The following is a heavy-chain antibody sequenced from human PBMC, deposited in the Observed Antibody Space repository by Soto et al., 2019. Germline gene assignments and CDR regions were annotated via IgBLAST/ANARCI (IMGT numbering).Heavy chain of an antibody. V-gene: IGHV1-69*01. CDR3: AASSAIAAAGYFKF. Sequence: QVQLVQSGAEVKEPGSSVKVYCKASGDLFNNHAFNWVRQAPGQGLEWMGRISPLFSTTNYAQKFQGRVTIGADELTTIVYLEVNNLESDDTAMYYCAASSAIAAAGYFKFWGQVNLCTVSP. J-gene: IGHJ4*02. CDR1: GDLFNNHA. CDR2: ISPLFSTT. D-gene: IGHD6-13*01.